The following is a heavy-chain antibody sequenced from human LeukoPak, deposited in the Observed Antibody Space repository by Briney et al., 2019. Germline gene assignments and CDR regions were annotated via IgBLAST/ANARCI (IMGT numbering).Heavy chain of an antibody. CDR3: ARASLGYCSGGSCYYMDV. J-gene: IGHJ6*03. Sequence: ASVKVSCKASGYTFTGYYMHWVRQAPGQGLEWMGWINPNSGGTNYAQKFQGRVTMTGDTSISTAYMELSRLRSDDTAVYYCARASLGYCSGGSCYYMDVWGKGTTVTVSS. CDR1: GYTFTGYY. D-gene: IGHD2-15*01. CDR2: INPNSGGT. V-gene: IGHV1-2*02.